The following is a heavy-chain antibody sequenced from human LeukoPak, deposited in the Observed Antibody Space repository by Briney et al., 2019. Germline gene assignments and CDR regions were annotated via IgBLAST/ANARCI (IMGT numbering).Heavy chain of an antibody. CDR1: GGSLSGYY. Sequence: SETLSLTCAVYGGSLSGYYWSWIRQPPGKGLEWIGEINHSGSTNYNPSLKSRVTISVDTSKNQFSLKLSSVTAADTAVYYCARGRKPYYYYYYMDAWGKGTTVTVSS. V-gene: IGHV4-34*01. D-gene: IGHD1-14*01. CDR3: ARGRKPYYYYYYMDA. J-gene: IGHJ6*03. CDR2: INHSGST.